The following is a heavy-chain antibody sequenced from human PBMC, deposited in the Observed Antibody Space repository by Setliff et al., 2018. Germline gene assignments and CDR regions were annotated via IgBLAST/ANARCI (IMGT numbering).Heavy chain of an antibody. D-gene: IGHD2-2*01. CDR2: IIPIFATA. Sequence: SVKVSCKASGGTFSSYAISWVRQAPGQGLEWMGGIIPIFATANYPQKFQGRVTMTRNTSISTAYMELSSLRSEDTAVYYCAAEGRVGVPAANYYYYYGMDVWGQGTTVTVSS. CDR1: GGTFSSYA. CDR3: AAEGRVGVPAANYYYYYGMDV. V-gene: IGHV1-69*05. J-gene: IGHJ6*02.